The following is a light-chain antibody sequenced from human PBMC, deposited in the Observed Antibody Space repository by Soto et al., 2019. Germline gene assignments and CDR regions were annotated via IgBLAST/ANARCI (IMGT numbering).Light chain of an antibody. CDR2: EAS. J-gene: IGKJ1*01. CDR1: QSVSSW. Sequence: DIQMTQSPSTLSASVGDRVTITCRASQSVSSWLAWYQQKPGKAPKLLIYEASSLASGVPSRFSGSGSGTEFTLTISSLQPDDFATYYCQQYNSYSTTFGQGTKVDIK. V-gene: IGKV1-5*03. CDR3: QQYNSYSTT.